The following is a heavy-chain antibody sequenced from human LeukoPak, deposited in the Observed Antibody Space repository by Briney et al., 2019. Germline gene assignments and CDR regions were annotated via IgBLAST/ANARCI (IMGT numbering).Heavy chain of an antibody. J-gene: IGHJ4*02. CDR3: ARVEMATILFDY. D-gene: IGHD5-24*01. CDR1: GGSISSSSNY. CDR2: VDYSGTT. V-gene: IGHV4-39*01. Sequence: PSETLCLTCTVSGGSISSSSNYWGWIRPPPGKGLEWIGIVDYSGTTYYNPSIKRRATTSVNTSKNQFFLKMSSVTAAETAVYYCARVEMATILFDYWGQGTLVTVSS.